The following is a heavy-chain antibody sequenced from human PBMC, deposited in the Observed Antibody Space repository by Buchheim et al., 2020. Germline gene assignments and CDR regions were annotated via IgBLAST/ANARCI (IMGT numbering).Heavy chain of an antibody. CDR2: ISGSGGET. D-gene: IGHD6-19*01. Sequence: EVQLLESGGGLVQPGGSLRLSCAASGFTVTNNAMSWVRQAPGKGLEWVSGISGSGGETYYADSVKARFTISRDNSKNTLYLQMNSLRADDMAVYYCAHLRYSSGPFDYWGQGTL. J-gene: IGHJ4*02. CDR1: GFTVTNNA. V-gene: IGHV3-23*01. CDR3: AHLRYSSGPFDY.